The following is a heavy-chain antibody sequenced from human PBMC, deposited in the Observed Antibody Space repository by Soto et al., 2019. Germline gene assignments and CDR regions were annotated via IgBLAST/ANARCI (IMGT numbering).Heavy chain of an antibody. D-gene: IGHD3-3*01. CDR1: GFTFSRHA. V-gene: IGHV3-30*04. J-gene: IGHJ5*01. CDR2: ISRDGSYI. CDR3: ARTRNGGVPDSFDS. Sequence: QVQLVESGGGEVQPGGSLRLSCAASGFTFSRHAIHWVRLTPGRGLEWVLAISRDGSYIYYTDSVKGRFTVSRDNSKNTVFVQMNRLTPHDTALYFCARTRNGGVPDSFDSWGQGTRVTVSS.